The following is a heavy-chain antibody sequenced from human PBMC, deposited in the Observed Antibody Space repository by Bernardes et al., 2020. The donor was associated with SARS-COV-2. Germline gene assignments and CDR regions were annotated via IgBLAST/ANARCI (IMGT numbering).Heavy chain of an antibody. V-gene: IGHV4-38-2*01. CDR3: ARVVGGITGTTYWVDP. D-gene: IGHD1-20*01. CDR1: GYCISSWYY. J-gene: IGHJ5*02. CDR2: IDHSGNT. Sequence: TVSLSCTCAVCGYCISSWYYWGWLPRPPGKWLGWIGSIDHSGNTYYNPSLKTRVTISVDTSNNLFSLKLTSVTAADTAVYYCARVVGGITGTTYWVDPWGQGTLVTGSS.